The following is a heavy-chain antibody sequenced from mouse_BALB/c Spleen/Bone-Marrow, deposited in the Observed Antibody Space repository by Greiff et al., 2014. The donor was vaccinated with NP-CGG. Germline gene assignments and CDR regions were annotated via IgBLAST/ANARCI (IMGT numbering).Heavy chain of an antibody. Sequence: EVQLQQSGPELVKPGASVKMSCKASGYTFTSYVVHWVKQKPGQGLEWIGYINPYNDGTKYNEKFKGKATLTSDKSSSTAYMERSSLTSEDSAVYYCARRRVYGNYIYFDYWGQGTTLTVSS. CDR2: INPYNDGT. V-gene: IGHV1-14*01. J-gene: IGHJ2*01. D-gene: IGHD2-1*01. CDR1: GYTFTSYV. CDR3: ARRRVYGNYIYFDY.